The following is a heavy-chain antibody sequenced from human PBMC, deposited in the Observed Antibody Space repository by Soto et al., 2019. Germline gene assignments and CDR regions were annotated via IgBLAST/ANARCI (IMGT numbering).Heavy chain of an antibody. D-gene: IGHD2-15*01. Sequence: EVQLVESGGGLVQPGGSLRLSCAASGFTFSSYSMNWVRQAPGKGLEWVSYISSSSSTIYYADSVKGRFTISRDNDKNSLYLQMNSLRDEDTAVYYCARDIGCSGGSCYYYGMDVWGQGTTVTVSS. V-gene: IGHV3-48*02. J-gene: IGHJ6*02. CDR2: ISSSSSTI. CDR3: ARDIGCSGGSCYYYGMDV. CDR1: GFTFSSYS.